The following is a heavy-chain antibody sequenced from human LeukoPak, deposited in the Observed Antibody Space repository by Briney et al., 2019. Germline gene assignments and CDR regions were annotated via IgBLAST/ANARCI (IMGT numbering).Heavy chain of an antibody. CDR1: GDSVSRDTAA. CDR2: TYYRYKGYN. Sequence: SQTLSLTCAISGDSVSRDTAAWNWVRQSPSRGLEWLGRTYYRYKGYNDYAVSVKSRITINPDTSKNQFSLQLNSVTPEDTAVYYCARDRGGSSWYYFHNWGQGSLVTVSS. D-gene: IGHD6-13*01. J-gene: IGHJ4*02. CDR3: ARDRGGSSWYYFHN. V-gene: IGHV6-1*01.